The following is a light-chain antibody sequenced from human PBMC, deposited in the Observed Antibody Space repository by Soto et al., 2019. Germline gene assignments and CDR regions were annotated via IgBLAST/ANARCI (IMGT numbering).Light chain of an antibody. Sequence: QSALTQPASVSGSPGQSITISCTGTSSDVGSYDLVSWYQQHPGKAPKLMINEGSKRPSGVSNRFSGSKSGNTASLTISGLQAEDEADYYCCSYAGDSTLVFGGGTQLTVL. CDR2: EGS. V-gene: IGLV2-23*01. CDR1: SSDVGSYDL. CDR3: CSYAGDSTLV. J-gene: IGLJ2*01.